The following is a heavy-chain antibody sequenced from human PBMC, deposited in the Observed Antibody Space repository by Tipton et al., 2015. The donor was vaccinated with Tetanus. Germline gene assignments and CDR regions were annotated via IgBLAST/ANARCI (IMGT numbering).Heavy chain of an antibody. CDR3: IGYDYGDYYFDY. V-gene: IGHV4-59*05. D-gene: IGHD4-17*01. J-gene: IGHJ4*02. CDR1: GGSISSYY. CDR2: IYNSGST. Sequence: GLVKPSETLSLTCTVSGGSISSYYWGWIRQPPGKEPEWIGSIYNSGSTFYNPSLKSRVTISVDTSKNQFSLKLNSVTAADTAVYFCIGYDYGDYYFDYWGQGTLVTVSS.